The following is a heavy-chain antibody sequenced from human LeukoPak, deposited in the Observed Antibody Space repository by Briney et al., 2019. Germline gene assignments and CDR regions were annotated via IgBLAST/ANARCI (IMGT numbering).Heavy chain of an antibody. J-gene: IGHJ5*02. Sequence: SETLSHTCTASGGSVSSGSYYWSWIRQPPGKGLEWIGYIYYSGNTKHNPSLKSRVTISIDTSKNQFSLKLSSVTAADTAVYYCARDGPWFDPWGQGTLVTVSS. CDR1: GGSVSSGSYY. CDR3: ARDGPWFDP. CDR2: IYYSGNT. V-gene: IGHV4-61*01.